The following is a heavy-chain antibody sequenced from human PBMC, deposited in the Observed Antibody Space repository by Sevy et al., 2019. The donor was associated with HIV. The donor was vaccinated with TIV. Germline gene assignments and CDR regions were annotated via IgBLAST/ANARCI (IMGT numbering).Heavy chain of an antibody. CDR2: MNPNSGNT. D-gene: IGHD1-20*01. Sequence: ASVKVSCKASGYTFTSYDINWVRQATGQGLEWMGWMNPNSGNTGYAQKFQGRVTMTRNTSISTAYMELSSLRSEDTAVYYCARGSGITGTHHYYYYYYMDVWGKGTTVTVSS. J-gene: IGHJ6*03. V-gene: IGHV1-8*01. CDR1: GYTFTSYD. CDR3: ARGSGITGTHHYYYYYYMDV.